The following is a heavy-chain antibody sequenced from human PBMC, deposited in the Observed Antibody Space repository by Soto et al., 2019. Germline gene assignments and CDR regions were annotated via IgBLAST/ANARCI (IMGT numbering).Heavy chain of an antibody. CDR3: ARVHTRTRALATIFGRKVLNWFDP. Sequence: GASVKVSCKASGYTFTSYAMQWVRQAPGQRLEWMGWVSAYNGNTNYAQKVQGRVTMTRNTSISTAYMELSSLRSEDTAVNYCARVHTRTRALATIFGRKVLNWFDPWGQGTLVTVSS. V-gene: IGHV1-3*01. J-gene: IGHJ5*02. CDR2: VSAYNGNT. CDR1: GYTFTSYA. D-gene: IGHD3-3*01.